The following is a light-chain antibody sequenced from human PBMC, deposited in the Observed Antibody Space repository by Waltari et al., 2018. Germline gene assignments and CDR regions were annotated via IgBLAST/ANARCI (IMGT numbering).Light chain of an antibody. CDR3: QQYYRYYT. J-gene: IGKJ2*01. Sequence: IQMAQSPSALSVSVGDRVTITCRASQRINTWMAWYQQRTGKAPKVLIYDVSTLESGVQSRFSGSGSGTEFTLAINNLQPEDFATYYCQQYYRYYTFGQGTKLEIK. V-gene: IGKV1-5*01. CDR1: QRINTW. CDR2: DVS.